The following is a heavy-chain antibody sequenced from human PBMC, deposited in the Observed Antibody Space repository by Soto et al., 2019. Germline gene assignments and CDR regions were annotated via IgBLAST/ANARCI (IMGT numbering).Heavy chain of an antibody. V-gene: IGHV5-10-1*03. CDR2: IDPSDSYT. CDR1: GYSFTSYW. D-gene: IGHD4-17*01. J-gene: IGHJ6*02. Sequence: EVQLVQSGAEVKKPGESLRISCKGSGYSFTSYWISWVRQMPGKGLEWMGRIDPSDSYTNYSPSFQGHVTISADKSISTAYLQWSSLKASDTAMYYCARLGYGDYSYYYYGMDVWGQGTTVTVSS. CDR3: ARLGYGDYSYYYYGMDV.